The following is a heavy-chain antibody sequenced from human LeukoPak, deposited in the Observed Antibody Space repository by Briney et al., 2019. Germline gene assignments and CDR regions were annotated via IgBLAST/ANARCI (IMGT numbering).Heavy chain of an antibody. J-gene: IGHJ4*02. CDR3: ARGKRGYSSSWYDY. V-gene: IGHV4-34*01. Sequence: SETLSLTCAVYGGSFSGYYWCWIRPPPGKGLEWVGEINHSGSTNYNPSLKSPVTISVDTSKNQFSLKLSSVTAADTAVYYCARGKRGYSSSWYDYWGQGTLVTVSS. CDR2: INHSGST. CDR1: GGSFSGYY. D-gene: IGHD6-13*01.